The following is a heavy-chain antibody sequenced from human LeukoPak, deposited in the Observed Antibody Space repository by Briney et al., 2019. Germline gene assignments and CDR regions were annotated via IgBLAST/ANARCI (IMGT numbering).Heavy chain of an antibody. J-gene: IGHJ4*02. CDR3: ARQTGSIYSGSTRFFDY. D-gene: IGHD6-6*01. CDR2: IYPDDSDT. CDR1: GYDFTSRW. V-gene: IGHV5-51*01. Sequence: GESLKISCKGSGYDFTSRWIAWLRQIPGKGLEWMGIIYPDDSDTRYSPSFQGQVTISADKSITTAYLQWSSLKASDTAMYYCARQTGSIYSGSTRFFDYWGQGTLVTVSS.